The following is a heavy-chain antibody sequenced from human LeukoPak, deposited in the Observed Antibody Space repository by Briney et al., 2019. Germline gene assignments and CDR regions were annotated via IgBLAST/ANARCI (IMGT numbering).Heavy chain of an antibody. J-gene: IGHJ6*02. D-gene: IGHD4-17*01. V-gene: IGHV1-69*04. CDR2: IIPILGIA. CDR1: GGTFSSYA. Sequence: GASVKVSCKASGGTFSSYAISWVRQAPGQGLEWMGRIIPILGIANYAQKFQGRVTITADISTSTAYMELSSLRSEDTAVYYCARAGGTVTATGPYYYYGMDVWGQGTTVTVSS. CDR3: ARAGGTVTATGPYYYYGMDV.